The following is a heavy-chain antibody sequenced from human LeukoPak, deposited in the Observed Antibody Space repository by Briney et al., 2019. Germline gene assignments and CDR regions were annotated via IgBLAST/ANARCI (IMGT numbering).Heavy chain of an antibody. J-gene: IGHJ4*02. CDR3: ARRPYCSSTSCYPYYFDY. D-gene: IGHD2-2*01. CDR1: GYSFTSYW. Sequence: GESLKISCKGSGYSFTSYWIGWARQMPGKGLEWMGIIYPGDSDTRYSPSFQGQVTISADKSISTAYLQWSSLKASDTAMYYCARRPYCSSTSCYPYYFDYWGQGTLVTVSS. CDR2: IYPGDSDT. V-gene: IGHV5-51*01.